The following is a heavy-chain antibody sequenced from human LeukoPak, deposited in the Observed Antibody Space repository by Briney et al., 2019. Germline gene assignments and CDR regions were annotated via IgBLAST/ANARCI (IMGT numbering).Heavy chain of an antibody. CDR1: GGSISSYY. CDR2: IYYSGST. CDR3: ARGGFTVTTSRGYFQH. D-gene: IGHD4-17*01. Sequence: SETLSLTCTVSGGSISSYYWSWIRQPPGKGLEWIGYIYYSGSTNYNPSLKSRVTISVDTSKNQFSLKLSSVTAADTAVYYCARGGFTVTTSRGYFQHWGQGTLVTVSS. V-gene: IGHV4-59*12. J-gene: IGHJ1*01.